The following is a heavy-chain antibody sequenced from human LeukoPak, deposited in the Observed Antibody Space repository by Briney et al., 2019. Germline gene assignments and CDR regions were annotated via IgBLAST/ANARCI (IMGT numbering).Heavy chain of an antibody. D-gene: IGHD3-3*01. J-gene: IGHJ4*02. Sequence: MSSETLSLTCTVSGGSISSYYWNWIRQPAGKGLEWIGRIYTGGNTNYNPSLKSRVTISVGTSKNQFSLKLSSVTAADTAVYYCARPITIFGVVTADYWGQGTLVTVSS. CDR1: GGSISSYY. CDR3: ARPITIFGVVTADY. CDR2: IYTGGNT. V-gene: IGHV4-4*07.